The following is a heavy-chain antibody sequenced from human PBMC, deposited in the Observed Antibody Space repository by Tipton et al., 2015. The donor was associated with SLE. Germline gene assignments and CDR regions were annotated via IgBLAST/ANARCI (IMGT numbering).Heavy chain of an antibody. D-gene: IGHD3-3*01. CDR3: ARGSFWSGYYTPLFDY. Sequence: GSLRLSCAASGFTFSSYGMHWVRQAPGKGLEWVSYISSSGSTIYYADSVKGRFTISRDNAKNSLYLQMNSLRAEDTAVYYCARGSFWSGYYTPLFDYWGQGTLVTVSS. CDR1: GFTFSSYG. CDR2: ISSSGSTI. J-gene: IGHJ4*02. V-gene: IGHV3-48*04.